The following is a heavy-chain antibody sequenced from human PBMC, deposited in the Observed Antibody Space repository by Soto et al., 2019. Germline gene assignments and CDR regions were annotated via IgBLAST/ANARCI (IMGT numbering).Heavy chain of an antibody. J-gene: IGHJ3*01. CDR2: ISGSGGST. V-gene: IGHV3-23*01. CDR3: AKDRSYCSSTSCLDAFDV. Sequence: GGSLRLSCAASGFTFSSYAMSWVRQAPGKGLEWVSAISGSGGSTYYADSVKGRFTISRDNSKNTLYLQMNSLRAEDTAVYYCAKDRSYCSSTSCLDAFDVWGQGTMVTVSS. CDR1: GFTFSSYA. D-gene: IGHD2-2*01.